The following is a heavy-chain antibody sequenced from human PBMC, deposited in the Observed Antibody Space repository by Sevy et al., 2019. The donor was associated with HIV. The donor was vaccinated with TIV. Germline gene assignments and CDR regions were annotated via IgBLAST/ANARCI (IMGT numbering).Heavy chain of an antibody. CDR1: GFIFSTYT. CDR3: AKGDRTFYGLDV. Sequence: GGSLRLSCAASGFIFSTYTMTWVRQAPGKGLEWVSGISGSGGRTYYADSLKGRFTIFRDNSKNTVYLQMNSLRAEDTAVYYCAKGDRTFYGLDVWGQGTTVTVSS. D-gene: IGHD2-15*01. CDR2: ISGSGGRT. V-gene: IGHV3-23*01. J-gene: IGHJ6*02.